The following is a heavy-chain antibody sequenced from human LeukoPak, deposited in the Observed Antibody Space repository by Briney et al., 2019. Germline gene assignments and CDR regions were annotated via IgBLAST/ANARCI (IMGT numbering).Heavy chain of an antibody. CDR1: GGSISSSSYY. CDR2: IYYSGST. CDR3: ARAYGGNSQYFQH. D-gene: IGHD4-23*01. J-gene: IGHJ1*01. V-gene: IGHV4-39*01. Sequence: SETLSLTCTVSGGSISSSSYYWGWIRQPPGKGLEWIGSIYYSGSTYYNPSLKSRVTISVDTSKNQFSLKLSSVTAADTAVYYCARAYGGNSQYFQHWGQGTLVTVSS.